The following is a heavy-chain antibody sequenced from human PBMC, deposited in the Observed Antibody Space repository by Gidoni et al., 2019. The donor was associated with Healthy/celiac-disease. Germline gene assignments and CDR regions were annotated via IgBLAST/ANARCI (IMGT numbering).Heavy chain of an antibody. J-gene: IGHJ3*02. D-gene: IGHD3-3*01. CDR2: IWYDGSNK. CDR1: GVNFSSYG. CDR3: ARVSRFLRAFDI. Sequence: QVQLVESGGGVVQPGRSLRLSCAGSGVNFSSYGMHWVRQAPGKGLEWVAVIWYDGSNKYYADSVKGRFTISRNNSKNTLYLQMNSLRAEDTAVYYCARVSRFLRAFDIWGQGTMVTVSS. V-gene: IGHV3-33*01.